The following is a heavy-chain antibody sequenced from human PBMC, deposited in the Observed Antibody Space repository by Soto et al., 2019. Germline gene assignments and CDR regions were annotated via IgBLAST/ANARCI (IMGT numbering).Heavy chain of an antibody. CDR3: AALYGSGYRAFDY. Sequence: QVQLVQSGAEVKKPGSSVKVSCKASGDTFSFYTINWVRQAPGLGLEWMGRVNPIVSMSNYAQKFQGRVTITADKSTNTAYMQLSSLRSEDTAIYYCAALYGSGYRAFDYWGQGALVTVSS. V-gene: IGHV1-69*02. D-gene: IGHD3-10*01. J-gene: IGHJ4*02. CDR1: GDTFSFYT. CDR2: VNPIVSMS.